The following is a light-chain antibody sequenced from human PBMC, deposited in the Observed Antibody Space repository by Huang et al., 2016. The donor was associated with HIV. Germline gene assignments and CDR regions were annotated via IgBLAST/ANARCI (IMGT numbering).Light chain of an antibody. CDR1: QGISKS. CDR3: QQYFSPLRT. V-gene: IGKV1-NL1*01. CDR2: IAS. J-gene: IGKJ1*01. Sequence: DIQMTQSPSSLSAHVGDRVTITCRASQGISKSLAWYQQTPGNAPKLLVYIASRLESGVPSRFSGSGSETDYTLTISGLQPEESATYYCQQYFSPLRTFGQGTKVEIK.